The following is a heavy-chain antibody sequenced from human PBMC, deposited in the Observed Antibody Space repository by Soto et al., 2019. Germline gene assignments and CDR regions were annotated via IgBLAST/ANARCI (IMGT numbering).Heavy chain of an antibody. Sequence: EVQLVESGGGLVKPGGSLRLSCAASGFTFSSYSMNWVRQAPGKGLEWVSSISSSSSYIYYADSVKGRFTISRDNAKNSLDLQMNSLRAEDTAVYYCARDPGAAAGPPGMDVWGQGTTVTVSS. CDR2: ISSSSSYI. J-gene: IGHJ6*02. CDR3: ARDPGAAAGPPGMDV. D-gene: IGHD6-13*01. CDR1: GFTFSSYS. V-gene: IGHV3-21*01.